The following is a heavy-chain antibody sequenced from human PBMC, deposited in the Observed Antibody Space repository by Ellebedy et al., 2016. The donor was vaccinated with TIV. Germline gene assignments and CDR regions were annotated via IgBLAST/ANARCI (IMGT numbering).Heavy chain of an antibody. CDR1: GFTVSYTY. Sequence: GGSLRLSCAASGFTVSYTYMSWVRQAPGKGLEWVSVIHTGGDTYYADSVKGRFTISRDSSKNTLYLQTNSLRAEDTAVYYCARRITGTYGDDALDIWGQGTMVTVSS. V-gene: IGHV3-53*01. CDR2: IHTGGDT. D-gene: IGHD1-20*01. J-gene: IGHJ3*02. CDR3: ARRITGTYGDDALDI.